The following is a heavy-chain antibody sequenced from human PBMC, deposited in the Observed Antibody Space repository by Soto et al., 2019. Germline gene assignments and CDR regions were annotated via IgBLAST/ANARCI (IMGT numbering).Heavy chain of an antibody. J-gene: IGHJ4*02. V-gene: IGHV4-31*03. Sequence: SETLSLTCTVSGGSISSGGYYWSWIRQHPGKGLEWIGYIYYSGSTYYNPSLKSRVTISVDTSKNQFSLKLSSVTAADTAVYYCAREGRRIVGARYFDYWGQGTLVTVSS. CDR2: IYYSGST. CDR3: AREGRRIVGARYFDY. CDR1: GGSISSGGYY. D-gene: IGHD1-26*01.